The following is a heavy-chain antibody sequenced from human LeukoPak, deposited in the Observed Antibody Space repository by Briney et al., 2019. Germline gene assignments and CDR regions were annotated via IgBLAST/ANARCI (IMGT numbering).Heavy chain of an antibody. Sequence: GGSLRLSCAASGFSFSGYGTHWVRQAPGKGLEWVAFIRYDGSNEYYADSVKGRFTISRDKSKNTLSLQMNGLRVEDTAVYYCAKVMPPGRIRFYSYYMDVWGKGTTVSVS. V-gene: IGHV3-30*02. CDR2: IRYDGSNE. CDR3: AKVMPPGRIRFYSYYMDV. CDR1: GFSFSGYG. D-gene: IGHD2-15*01. J-gene: IGHJ6*03.